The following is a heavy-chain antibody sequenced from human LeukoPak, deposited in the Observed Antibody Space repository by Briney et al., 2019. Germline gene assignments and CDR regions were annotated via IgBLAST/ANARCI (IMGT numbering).Heavy chain of an antibody. D-gene: IGHD5-12*01. CDR1: GYTFTSYD. CDR2: MNPNSGNT. V-gene: IGHV1-8*03. J-gene: IGHJ4*02. Sequence: GASVKVSCKAAGYTFTSYDINWVRQATGQGLEWMGWMNPNSGNTGYAQKFQGRVTITWNTSISTAYMELSSLRSEDTAVYYCARGPRGYSGYERPIDYWGQGTLVTVSS. CDR3: ARGPRGYSGYERPIDY.